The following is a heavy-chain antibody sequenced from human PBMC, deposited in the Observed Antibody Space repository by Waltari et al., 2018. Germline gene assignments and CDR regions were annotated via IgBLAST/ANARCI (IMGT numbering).Heavy chain of an antibody. CDR1: GDSVSSNSSA. CDR2: TYYRSKWYN. V-gene: IGHV6-1*01. Sequence: QVQLQQSGPGLVKPSQTLSLTCAISGDSVSSNSSAWNWIRQSPSRGREWLGRTYYRSKWYNDYAVSVKSRITINPDTSKNQFSLQLNSVTPEDTAVYYCARANIMYYYDRCDAFDIWGQGTMVTVSS. D-gene: IGHD3-22*01. J-gene: IGHJ3*02. CDR3: ARANIMYYYDRCDAFDI.